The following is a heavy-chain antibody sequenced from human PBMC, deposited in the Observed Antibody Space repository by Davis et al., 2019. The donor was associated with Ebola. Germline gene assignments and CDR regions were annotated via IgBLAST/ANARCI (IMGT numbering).Heavy chain of an antibody. V-gene: IGHV4-39*07. CDR2: INHSGST. CDR3: ASRAYCGGDCPNYNWFDP. J-gene: IGHJ5*02. CDR1: GGSISSGDYY. D-gene: IGHD2-21*01. Sequence: ESLKISCTVSGGSISSGDYYWTWIRQPPGKGLEWIGEINHSGSTNYNPSLKSRVTISVDTSKNQFSLKLRSVNAADTAVYYCASRAYCGGDCPNYNWFDPWGQGTLVTVSS.